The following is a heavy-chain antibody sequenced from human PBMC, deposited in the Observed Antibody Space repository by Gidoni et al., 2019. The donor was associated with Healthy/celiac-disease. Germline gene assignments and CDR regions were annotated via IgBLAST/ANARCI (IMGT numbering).Heavy chain of an antibody. CDR1: GGSSSSYY. Sequence: QVQLQESGPGLVKPSETLSLTCPVPGGSSSSYYWSWIRQPPGKGLEWIGYIYYSGSTNYNPSLKSRVTISVDTSKNQFSLKLSSVTAADTAVYYCARGQYCSGGSCYDYWGQGTLVTVSS. J-gene: IGHJ4*02. D-gene: IGHD2-15*01. CDR2: IYYSGST. CDR3: ARGQYCSGGSCYDY. V-gene: IGHV4-59*01.